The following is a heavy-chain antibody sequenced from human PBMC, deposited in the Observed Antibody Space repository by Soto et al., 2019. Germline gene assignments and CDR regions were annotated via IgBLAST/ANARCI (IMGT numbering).Heavy chain of an antibody. Sequence: QVQLVQSGAEVKKPGASVKVSCKASGYTFTSYGISWVRQAPGQGLEWMGWISAYNGNTNYAQKLQGRVTMPTDTSTSTAYMELRSLRSDDTAVYYCARSAGITIFGVVTPEYGMDVWGQGTTVTVSS. CDR3: ARSAGITIFGVVTPEYGMDV. CDR1: GYTFTSYG. CDR2: ISAYNGNT. V-gene: IGHV1-18*01. J-gene: IGHJ6*02. D-gene: IGHD3-3*01.